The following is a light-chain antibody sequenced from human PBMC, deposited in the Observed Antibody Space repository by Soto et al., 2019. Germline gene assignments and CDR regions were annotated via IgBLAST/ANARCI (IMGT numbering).Light chain of an antibody. CDR3: QQYNNWPGT. V-gene: IGKV3-15*01. Sequence: IGMTQSPATLSMSPGERATLSCRASQSLNRDLAWYQQKPGQSPRLLIFGASIRATGIPARFSGSGSGTEFTLTIGSLQSEDCAIYYCQQYNNWPGTFGQGSKVDIK. CDR1: QSLNRD. J-gene: IGKJ1*01. CDR2: GAS.